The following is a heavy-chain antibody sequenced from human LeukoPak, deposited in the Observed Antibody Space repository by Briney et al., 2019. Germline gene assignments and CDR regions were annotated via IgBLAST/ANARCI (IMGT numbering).Heavy chain of an antibody. Sequence: GGSLRLTCAASGFTFSSYWMSWVRQAPGKGLEWVANIKQDGSEKYYVDSVKGRFTISRDNAKNSLYLQLNSLRAEDTAVYYCARDLYSPNDFDYWGQGTLVTVSS. CDR2: IKQDGSEK. V-gene: IGHV3-7*01. CDR1: GFTFSSYW. D-gene: IGHD3-16*01. CDR3: ARDLYSPNDFDY. J-gene: IGHJ4*02.